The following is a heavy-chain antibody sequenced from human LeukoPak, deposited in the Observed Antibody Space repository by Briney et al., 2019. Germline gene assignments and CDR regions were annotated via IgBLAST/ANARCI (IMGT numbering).Heavy chain of an antibody. Sequence: PGRSLRLSCAASGFSFSSNAMHWVRQTPGKGLEWLAVISYDGNNKYYADSVKGRFTISRDNAKNSLYLQMNSLRAEDTAVYYCARGGPIGNFDYWGQGTLVTVSS. CDR1: GFSFSSNA. CDR2: ISYDGNNK. V-gene: IGHV3-30*04. J-gene: IGHJ4*02. CDR3: ARGGPIGNFDY. D-gene: IGHD1-26*01.